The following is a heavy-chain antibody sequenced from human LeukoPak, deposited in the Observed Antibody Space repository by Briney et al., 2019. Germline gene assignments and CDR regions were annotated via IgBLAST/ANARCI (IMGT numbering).Heavy chain of an antibody. Sequence: SETLSLTCSVSGGSISLSYYYWGWIRQPPGKALEWIGSVYYSGTTSYNPSLKSRVTISVDTSKNQFSLKLSSVTAADTAVYYCAREGGLWFGELLYYNWFDPWGQGTLVTVSS. D-gene: IGHD3-10*01. V-gene: IGHV4-39*07. J-gene: IGHJ5*02. CDR3: AREGGLWFGELLYYNWFDP. CDR2: VYYSGTT. CDR1: GGSISLSYYY.